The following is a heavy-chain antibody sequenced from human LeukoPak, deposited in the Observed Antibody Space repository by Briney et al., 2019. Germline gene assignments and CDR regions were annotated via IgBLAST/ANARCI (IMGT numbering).Heavy chain of an antibody. CDR1: GGSFSNYY. D-gene: IGHD3-10*01. V-gene: IGHV4-59*01. J-gene: IGHJ5*02. CDR3: ARGGYYGSANDFRFDP. CDR2: IYYSGNT. Sequence: SETLSLTCTVSGGSFSNYYWSWIRQPPGKGLEWIGYIYYSGNTFYNPSLKSRVTISVDTSKNQFSLKLSSVTAADTAIYYCARGGYYGSANDFRFDPWGQGTLVTVSS.